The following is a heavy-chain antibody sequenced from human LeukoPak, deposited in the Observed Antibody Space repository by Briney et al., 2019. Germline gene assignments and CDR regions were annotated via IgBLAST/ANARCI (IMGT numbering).Heavy chain of an antibody. J-gene: IGHJ5*02. Sequence: GGSLRLSCAASGFTFSSYTMHWVRQAPGKGLEWVAVISYHGNNKYQADSVKGRFTISRDNSKNTLYLQMDSLRAEDTALYYCAKGSGINHYHWIDPWGQGTLVTVSS. CDR1: GFTFSSYT. D-gene: IGHD1-14*01. V-gene: IGHV3-30*04. CDR2: ISYHGNNK. CDR3: AKGSGINHYHWIDP.